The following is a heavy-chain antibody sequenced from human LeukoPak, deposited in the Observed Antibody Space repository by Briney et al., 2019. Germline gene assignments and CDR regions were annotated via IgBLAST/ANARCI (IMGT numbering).Heavy chain of an antibody. CDR3: AKVGNSGSYYYYYGMDV. V-gene: IGHV3-30*18. D-gene: IGHD1-26*01. CDR1: GFTFSSDG. J-gene: IGHJ6*02. CDR2: ISYDGSNK. Sequence: PGRSLRLSCAASGFTFSSDGMHWVRQAPGKGLEWVAVISYDGSNKYYADSVKGRFTISRDNSKNTLYLQMNSLRAEDTAVYYCAKVGNSGSYYYYYGMDVWGQGTTVTVSS.